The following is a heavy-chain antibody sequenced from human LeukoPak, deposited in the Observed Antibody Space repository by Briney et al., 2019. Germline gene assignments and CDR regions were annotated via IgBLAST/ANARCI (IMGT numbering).Heavy chain of an antibody. CDR2: ISGSGGST. Sequence: GGSLRLSCAASGLTFSNYAISWVREAPGKGLEWVSAISGSGGSTYYADSVKGRFTISRDNSKNTLYLQMNSLRAEDTAVYYCAKNGWLSLGGYYFDYWGQGTLVTVSS. CDR3: AKNGWLSLGGYYFDY. D-gene: IGHD3-9*01. CDR1: GLTFSNYA. V-gene: IGHV3-23*01. J-gene: IGHJ4*02.